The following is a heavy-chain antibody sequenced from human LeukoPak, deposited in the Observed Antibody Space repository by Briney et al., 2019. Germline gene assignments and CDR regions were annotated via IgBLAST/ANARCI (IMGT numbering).Heavy chain of an antibody. V-gene: IGHV3-74*01. D-gene: IGHD3-9*01. J-gene: IGHJ4*02. Sequence: PGGSLRRSCAASGFSFRSWWKLWVRQAPGKGLAAVAHINTDGSYRRYADSEMGRFTISRDNAKNTLYLQMNGLRGDDTGVYYCVTFGIDWYSSHCGQGALVTVSS. CDR1: GFSFRSWW. CDR2: INTDGSYR. CDR3: VTFGIDWYSSH.